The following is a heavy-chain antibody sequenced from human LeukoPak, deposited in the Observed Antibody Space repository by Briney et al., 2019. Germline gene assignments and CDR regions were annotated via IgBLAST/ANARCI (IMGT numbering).Heavy chain of an antibody. D-gene: IGHD3-22*01. Sequence: ASVNVSCKASGGTFSSYAIILVRQAPGHGLEWMGGIIPIFGTANYAQKFKRRVTITTDESMSTAYKELSSLRSEDTAVYYCARETYYYDSSGYYGDYWGQGTLVTVSS. CDR2: IIPIFGTA. J-gene: IGHJ4*02. CDR1: GGTFSSYA. CDR3: ARETYYYDSSGYYGDY. V-gene: IGHV1-69*05.